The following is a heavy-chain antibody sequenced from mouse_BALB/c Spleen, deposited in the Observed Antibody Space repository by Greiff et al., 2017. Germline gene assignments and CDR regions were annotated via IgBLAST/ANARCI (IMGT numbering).Heavy chain of an antibody. V-gene: IGHV1-66*01. Sequence: QVQLLQSGPELVKPGASVKISCKASGYSFTSYYIHWVKQRPGQGLEWIGWIFPGSGNTKYNEKFKGKATLTADTSSSTAYMQLSSLTSEDSAVYFCARSDYEDAMDYWGQGTSVTVSS. CDR3: ARSDYEDAMDY. CDR1: GYSFTSYY. D-gene: IGHD2-4*01. CDR2: IFPGSGNT. J-gene: IGHJ4*01.